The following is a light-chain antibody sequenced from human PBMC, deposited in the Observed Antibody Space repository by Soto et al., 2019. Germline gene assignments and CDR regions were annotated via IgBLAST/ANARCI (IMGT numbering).Light chain of an antibody. CDR2: DSS. CDR3: QQRSSSPLT. Sequence: EIVLTQSPATLSLSPGERATLSCRASQTISSSLGWYQQRPGQAPRLLIYDSSTRATGIPARFSGGGSGTDFTLTISSLEPEDFAIYYCQQRSSSPLTFGGGTKVEIK. V-gene: IGKV3-11*01. J-gene: IGKJ4*01. CDR1: QTISSS.